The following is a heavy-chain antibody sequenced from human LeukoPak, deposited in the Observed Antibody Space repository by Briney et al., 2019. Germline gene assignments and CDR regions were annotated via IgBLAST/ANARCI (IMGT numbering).Heavy chain of an antibody. CDR3: ASVSPYSGSYGSLDY. J-gene: IGHJ4*02. CDR1: GGSFSGYY. CDR2: INHSGST. Sequence: PSETLSLTCAVYGGSFSGYYWSWIRQPPGKGLEWIGEINHSGSTNYNPSLKSRVTISVDTSKNQFSLKLSSVTAADTAVYYCASVSPYSGSYGSLDYWGQGTLVTVSS. D-gene: IGHD1-26*01. V-gene: IGHV4-34*01.